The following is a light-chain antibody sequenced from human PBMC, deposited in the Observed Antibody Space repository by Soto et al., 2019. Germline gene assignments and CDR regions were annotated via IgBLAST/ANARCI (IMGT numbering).Light chain of an antibody. CDR2: EVT. J-gene: IGLJ2*01. CDR1: SSDVGGYNY. V-gene: IGLV2-8*01. Sequence: SALTQPPSASGSPGQSVTISCTGTSSDVGGYNYVSWYQQHPGKAPKLMIYEVTRRPSGVPDRFSGSKSDNTASLTVSGLQAEDEADYYCCSYAGTNVVVFGGGTKLTVL. CDR3: CSYAGTNVVV.